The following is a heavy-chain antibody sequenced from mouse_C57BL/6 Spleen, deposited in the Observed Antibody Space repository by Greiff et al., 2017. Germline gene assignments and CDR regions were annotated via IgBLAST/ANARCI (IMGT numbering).Heavy chain of an antibody. CDR3: ERLGDYVLAY. V-gene: IGHV1-9*01. D-gene: IGHD2-4*01. CDR2: ILPGSGST. Sequence: QVLLQQSGAELMQPGASVKLSCTATGFTFTGSWIEWVQQWPGHGLEWIGEILPGSGSTNYNVKCKGKATFTADTSSDTAYMKLSRLETEDSAIYYCERLGDYVLAYWGQGTLVTVSA. J-gene: IGHJ3*01. CDR1: GFTFTGSW.